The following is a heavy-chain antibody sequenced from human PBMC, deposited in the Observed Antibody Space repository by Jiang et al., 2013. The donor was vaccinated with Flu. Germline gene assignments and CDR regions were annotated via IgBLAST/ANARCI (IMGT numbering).Heavy chain of an antibody. CDR3: ARQGGFGESVDY. CDR1: GYSFTSYW. V-gene: IGHV5-10-1*01. D-gene: IGHD3-10*01. Sequence: SCKGSGYSFTSYWISWVRQMPGKGLEWMGRIDPSDSYTNYSPSFQGHVTISADKSISTAYLQWSSLKASDTAMYYCARQGGFGESVDYWGQGTLVTVSS. J-gene: IGHJ4*02. CDR2: IDPSDSYT.